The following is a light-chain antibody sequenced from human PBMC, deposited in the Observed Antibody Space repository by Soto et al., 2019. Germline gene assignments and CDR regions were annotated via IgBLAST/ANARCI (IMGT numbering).Light chain of an antibody. CDR3: QEYNSGPH. J-gene: IGKJ4*01. V-gene: IGKV3-15*01. CDR1: QSVSSN. Sequence: EIVMTQSPATLSVSPRERATLSCRASQSVSSNLAWYQQKPGQAPRLLIYGASTRATGIPARFSGSGSGTELTLTISSLQSEDFAVYYCQEYNSGPHFGGGTKVAIK. CDR2: GAS.